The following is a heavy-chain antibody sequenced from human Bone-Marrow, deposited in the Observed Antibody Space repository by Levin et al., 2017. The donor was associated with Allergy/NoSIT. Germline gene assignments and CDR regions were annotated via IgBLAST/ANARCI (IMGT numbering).Heavy chain of an antibody. Sequence: GSGPTLVKPTQTLTLTCTFSGFSLSTSGMRVSWIRQPPGKALEWLARIDWDDDKFYSTSLKTRLTISKDTSKNQVVLTMTNMDPVDTATYYCARTSYGSGYYTIDYWGQGTLVTVSS. CDR2: IDWDDDK. V-gene: IGHV2-70*04. CDR1: GFSLSTSGMR. CDR3: ARTSYGSGYYTIDY. D-gene: IGHD3-22*01. J-gene: IGHJ4*02.